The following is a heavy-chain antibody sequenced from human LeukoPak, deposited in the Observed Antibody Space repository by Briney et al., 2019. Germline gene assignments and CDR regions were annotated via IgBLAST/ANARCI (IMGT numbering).Heavy chain of an antibody. CDR1: GFTFTTYG. Sequence: GRSLRLSCAASGFTFTTYGLHWVRQAPGKGLEWVAAIASNGGSEYYADSVKGRFTISRDNSKNTLFLQMNSLRLDDTAVYYCAKRGHYSINWYHYFDYWGQGTLVTVSS. V-gene: IGHV3-30*18. J-gene: IGHJ4*02. CDR3: AKRGHYSINWYHYFDY. D-gene: IGHD6-13*01. CDR2: IASNGGSE.